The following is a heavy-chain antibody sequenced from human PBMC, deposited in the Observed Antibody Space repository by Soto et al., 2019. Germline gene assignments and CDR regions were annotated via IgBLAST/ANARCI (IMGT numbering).Heavy chain of an antibody. J-gene: IGHJ6*02. CDR3: VKAEWIQXWLHRVDYYYGMDV. CDR1: GFTFSSYA. CDR2: ISSNGGST. Sequence: GGSLRLSCSASGFTFSSYAMHWVRQAPGKGLEYVSAISSNGGSTYYADSVKGRFTISRDNSKNTLYLQMSSLRAEDTAVYYCVKAEWIQXWLHRVDYYYGMDVWGQGTTVTVSS. D-gene: IGHD5-18*01. V-gene: IGHV3-64D*06.